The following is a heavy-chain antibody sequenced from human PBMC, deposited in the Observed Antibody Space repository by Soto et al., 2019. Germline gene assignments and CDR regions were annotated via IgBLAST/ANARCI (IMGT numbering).Heavy chain of an antibody. CDR2: INQDGSEK. Sequence: PGGSLRLSCAASGFTFSSYWMSWVRQGPGIGLEWVANINQDGSEKNYVDSVKGRFTISRDNAKNSLYLQMNSLRAEDTAEYYCARPSWYSSGWNWFDPWGQGTLVTVSS. V-gene: IGHV3-7*05. CDR1: GFTFSSYW. CDR3: ARPSWYSSGWNWFDP. D-gene: IGHD6-19*01. J-gene: IGHJ5*02.